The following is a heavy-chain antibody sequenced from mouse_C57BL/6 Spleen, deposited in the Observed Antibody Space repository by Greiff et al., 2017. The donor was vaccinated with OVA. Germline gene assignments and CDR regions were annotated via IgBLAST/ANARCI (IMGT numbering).Heavy chain of an antibody. V-gene: IGHV1-61*01. CDR2: IYPSDSET. CDR3: ARGGNDYDDGYYFDY. CDR1: GYTFTSYW. Sequence: VQLQQPGAELVRPGSSVKLSCKASGYTFTSYWMDWVKQRPGQGLEWIGNIYPSDSETHYNQKFKDKATLTVDKSSSTAYMQLSSLTSEDSAVYYCARGGNDYDDGYYFDYWGQGTTLTVSS. J-gene: IGHJ2*01. D-gene: IGHD2-4*01.